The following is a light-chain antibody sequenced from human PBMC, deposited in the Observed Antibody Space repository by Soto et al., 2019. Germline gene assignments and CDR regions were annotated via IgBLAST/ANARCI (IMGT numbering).Light chain of an antibody. V-gene: IGKV3-15*01. Sequence: EILITQSPATLSVSPGERATLSCRASQSVSSKLAWYQQKLGQAPRLLIYGASTRATGIPARFSGSGSGTEFTLTISSLQSEDFAVYYCQQYNNWHPITFGQGTRLEIK. CDR2: GAS. CDR3: QQYNNWHPIT. J-gene: IGKJ5*01. CDR1: QSVSSK.